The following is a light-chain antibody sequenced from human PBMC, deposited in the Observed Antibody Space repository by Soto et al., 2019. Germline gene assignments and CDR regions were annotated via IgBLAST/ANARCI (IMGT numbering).Light chain of an antibody. CDR2: HAS. CDR1: QNVNRH. J-gene: IGKJ1*01. V-gene: IGKV3-15*01. CDR3: QQYDTWPT. Sequence: EIVMTQSPATLSLSPGERATLSCRASQNVNRHLAWYQQRPGQAPSLLIYHASIRATGVPARFSAGGSGTDFTIIISSLQSEDVAVYYCQQYDTWPTFGQGAKVEI.